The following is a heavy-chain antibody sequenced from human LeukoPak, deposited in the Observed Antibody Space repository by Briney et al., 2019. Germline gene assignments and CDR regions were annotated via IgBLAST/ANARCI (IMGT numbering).Heavy chain of an antibody. D-gene: IGHD1-1*01. J-gene: IGHJ4*02. Sequence: GESLKISCKGSGYSFTSYWIGWVRQMPGKGLECMGIIYPGDSDTRYSPSFQGQVTISAARSISTAYLQWSSLKASDTAMYYCARHETGSYFGYWGQGTLVTVSS. CDR3: ARHETGSYFGY. CDR2: IYPGDSDT. V-gene: IGHV5-51*01. CDR1: GYSFTSYW.